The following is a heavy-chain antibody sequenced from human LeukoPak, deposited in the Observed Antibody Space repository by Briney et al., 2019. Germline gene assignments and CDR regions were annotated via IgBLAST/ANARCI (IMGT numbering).Heavy chain of an antibody. CDR3: ARPIDIAAAGPNSWFDP. V-gene: IGHV1-2*02. D-gene: IGHD6-13*01. J-gene: IGHJ5*02. Sequence: GASVKVSCKASGYTFTGYYMHWVRQAPGQGLEWMGWINPNGGGTNYAQKLQGRVTMTRDTAISTAYMQLSRLRSDDTAVYYCARPIDIAAAGPNSWFDPWGQGTLVTVSS. CDR1: GYTFTGYY. CDR2: INPNGGGT.